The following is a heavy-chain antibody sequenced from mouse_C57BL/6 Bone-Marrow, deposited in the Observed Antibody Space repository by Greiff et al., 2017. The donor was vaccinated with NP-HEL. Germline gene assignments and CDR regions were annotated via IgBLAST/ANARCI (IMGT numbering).Heavy chain of an antibody. CDR3: DRFRAPYAMED. D-gene: IGHD3-3*01. CDR1: GFNIKNTY. CDR2: IDPENGNT. V-gene: IGHV14-3*01. Sequence: EVQLQQPVAELVRPGASVKLSCTASGFNIKNTYMHWVKQRPEQGLEWIGRIDPENGNTKYVEKFKGKATMIADTSSNTAYMQLSSLTSEDTAISYCDRFRAPYAMEDWGQGTSVTVSS. J-gene: IGHJ4*01.